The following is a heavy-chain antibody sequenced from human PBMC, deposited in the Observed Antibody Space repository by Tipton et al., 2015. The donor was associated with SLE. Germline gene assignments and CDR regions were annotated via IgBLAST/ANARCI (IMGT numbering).Heavy chain of an antibody. CDR2: IYTSGST. J-gene: IGHJ3*02. V-gene: IGHV4-61*09. Sequence: TLSLTCTVSGGSISSTTYYGSWIRQPAGKGLEWIGHIYTSGSTNYNPSLKSRVTISVDTSKNQFSLKLSSVTAADTAVYYCARDRPSGNDAFDIWGQGTMVTVSS. D-gene: IGHD3-3*01. CDR3: ARDRPSGNDAFDI. CDR1: GGSISSTTYY.